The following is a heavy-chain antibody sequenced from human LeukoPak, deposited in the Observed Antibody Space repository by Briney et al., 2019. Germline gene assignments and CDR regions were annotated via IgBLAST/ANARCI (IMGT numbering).Heavy chain of an antibody. D-gene: IGHD1-20*01. CDR2: ISYDGSNK. CDR3: ARGDNWNRLGYMDV. CDR1: GFTFSSYG. J-gene: IGHJ6*03. Sequence: GRSLRLSCAASGFTFSSYGMHWVRQAPGKGLEWVAVISYDGSNKYYADSVKGRFTISRDNSKNTLYLQMNSLRSDDTAVYYCARGDNWNRLGYMDVWGKGTTVTVSS. V-gene: IGHV3-30*03.